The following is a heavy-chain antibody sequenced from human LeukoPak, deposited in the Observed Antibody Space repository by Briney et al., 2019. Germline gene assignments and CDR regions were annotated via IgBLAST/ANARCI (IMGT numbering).Heavy chain of an antibody. J-gene: IGHJ4*02. CDR2: IDPNSGGT. D-gene: IGHD1-14*01. V-gene: IGHV1-2*02. Sequence: ASVKVSCKASGYTFTAYYIHWVRLAPGQGLEWLGWIDPNSGGTTYAQKFQGRVTMTTDTSSSTAYMELSSLGSDDTAVYYCARNRDHVNDNWGQGTLVTVSS. CDR3: ARNRDHVNDN. CDR1: GYTFTAYY.